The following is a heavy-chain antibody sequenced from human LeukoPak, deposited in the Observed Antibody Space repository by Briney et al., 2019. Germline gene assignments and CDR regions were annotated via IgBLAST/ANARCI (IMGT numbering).Heavy chain of an antibody. CDR2: ISGSGGST. V-gene: IGHV3-23*01. D-gene: IGHD5-18*01. Sequence: GGSLRLSCAASGFTFSSYAMSWVRQAPGKGLEWVSAISGSGGSTYYADSVKGRFTISRDNSKNTLYLQMNSLRAEDTAVYYCAKGSDLPKTTDRGYSYGRGGGPFDYWGQGTLVTVSS. CDR3: AKGSDLPKTTDRGYSYGRGGGPFDY. J-gene: IGHJ4*02. CDR1: GFTFSSYA.